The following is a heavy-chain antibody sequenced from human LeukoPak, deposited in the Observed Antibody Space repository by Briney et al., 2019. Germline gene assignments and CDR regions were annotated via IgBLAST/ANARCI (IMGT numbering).Heavy chain of an antibody. CDR2: VSYSGGT. D-gene: IGHD3-3*01. CDR3: ARLSTYYDFWSPLDY. V-gene: IGHV4-59*02. J-gene: IGHJ4*02. CDR1: GASVSSHY. Sequence: SETLSLTCTVSGASVSSHYWSWIRQPPGKGLEWIGYVSYSGGTNYNPSLKSRVTISLDTSKDQFSLRLNFVTAADTAVHYCARLSTYYDFWSPLDYWGQGTLVTVSS.